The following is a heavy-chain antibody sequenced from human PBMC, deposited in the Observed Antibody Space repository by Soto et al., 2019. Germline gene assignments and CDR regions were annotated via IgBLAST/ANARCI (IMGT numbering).Heavy chain of an antibody. CDR3: AGDRSNSPDYFDY. D-gene: IGHD6-6*01. CDR1: GGSISRDDYY. J-gene: IGHJ4*02. Sequence: QVQLQESGPGLVRPSQTLSLTCTVSGGSISRDDYYWTWIRQPPGKGLEWIGYIYYSGRTKYNPSLESRMTISIDTSKNHFSLKLDSVSAADTAVYFCAGDRSNSPDYFDYWGQGTLVTVSS. CDR2: IYYSGRT. V-gene: IGHV4-30-4*01.